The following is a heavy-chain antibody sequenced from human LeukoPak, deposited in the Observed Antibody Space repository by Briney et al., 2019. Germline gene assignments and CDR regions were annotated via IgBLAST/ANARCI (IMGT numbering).Heavy chain of an antibody. CDR3: ARGSVSGWYEMAAYFQH. CDR2: IKEDGGEK. Sequence: PGGSLRLSCAVSGFTFSTYWMSWVRQAPGKGLEWVANIKEDGGEKYYMDSVKGRFTISRDNAKNSLYLEMNSLRADDTAVYYCARGSVSGWYEMAAYFQHWGQGTLVTVSS. J-gene: IGHJ1*01. V-gene: IGHV3-7*01. CDR1: GFTFSTYW. D-gene: IGHD6-19*01.